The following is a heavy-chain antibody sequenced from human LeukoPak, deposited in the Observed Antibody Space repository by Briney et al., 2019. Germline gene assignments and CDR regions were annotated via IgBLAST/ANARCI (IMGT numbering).Heavy chain of an antibody. Sequence: GGSLRLSCAASGFTFSSYGMHWVRQAPGKGLEWVAVISYDGSNKYYADSVKGRFTISRDNSKNTLYLQMYSLRAEDTAVYYCAKDMALDNWNDDAFDIWGKGTMVTVSS. CDR3: AKDMALDNWNDDAFDI. CDR1: GFTFSSYG. CDR2: ISYDGSNK. D-gene: IGHD1-1*01. J-gene: IGHJ3*02. V-gene: IGHV3-30*18.